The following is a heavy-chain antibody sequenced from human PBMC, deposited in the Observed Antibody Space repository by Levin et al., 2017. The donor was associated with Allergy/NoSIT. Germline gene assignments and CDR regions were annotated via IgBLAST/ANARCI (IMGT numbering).Heavy chain of an antibody. Sequence: SQTLSLTCAVSGGSISSNTWWSWVRQSPEKGLEWIGEVSHSGSTHYNPSLQSRVTISVEKSKDHFSLSLSSVTAADTAAYYCASRPIYSGSNLYYYGMDVWGQGTTVTVSS. CDR3: ASRPIYSGSNLYYYGMDV. CDR1: GGSISSNTW. V-gene: IGHV4-4*02. CDR2: VSHSGST. D-gene: IGHD2-15*01. J-gene: IGHJ6*02.